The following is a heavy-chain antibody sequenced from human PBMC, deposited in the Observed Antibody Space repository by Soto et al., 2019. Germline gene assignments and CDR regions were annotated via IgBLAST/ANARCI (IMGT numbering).Heavy chain of an antibody. Sequence: QVQLVQSGAEVKKPGASVKVSCKASGYTFTSYAMHWVRQAPGQRLEWMGWINAGNCNTKYSQKFQCRVTITRDTSASIAYMELSSLRSEDTAVYYCARDVGGMDIWGQGTMVIVSS. CDR2: INAGNCNT. D-gene: IGHD3-10*01. J-gene: IGHJ3*02. V-gene: IGHV1-3*01. CDR3: ARDVGGMDI. CDR1: GYTFTSYA.